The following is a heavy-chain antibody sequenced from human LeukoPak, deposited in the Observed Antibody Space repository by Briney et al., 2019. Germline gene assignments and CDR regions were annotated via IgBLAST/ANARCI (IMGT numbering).Heavy chain of an antibody. Sequence: ASVKFSCEASGYTFNSYDINWVRQATGQGLGWMGRMNPNSGKTGSEQKFQGRTTMTKNTTISTAYKERSSIRSDDTADYYCASPIMNTATGAFDIWGQGTMVTVSS. J-gene: IGHJ3*02. D-gene: IGHD4-17*01. V-gene: IGHV1-8*01. CDR2: MNPNSGKT. CDR1: GYTFNSYD. CDR3: ASPIMNTATGAFDI.